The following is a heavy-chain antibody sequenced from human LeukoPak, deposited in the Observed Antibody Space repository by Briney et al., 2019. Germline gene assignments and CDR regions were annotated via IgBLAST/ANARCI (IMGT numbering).Heavy chain of an antibody. CDR2: ISGTSGTI. D-gene: IGHD2-21*02. Sequence: GGSLRLSCGASGFTFSNYAMSWVRQAPGKGLEWVSGISGTSGTINYAAPVKGRFTISRDNSKNTLYLQMNSLRVDDMAVYYCAKRLGDPRAFDYWGQGTLVTVSS. V-gene: IGHV3-23*01. J-gene: IGHJ4*02. CDR1: GFTFSNYA. CDR3: AKRLGDPRAFDY.